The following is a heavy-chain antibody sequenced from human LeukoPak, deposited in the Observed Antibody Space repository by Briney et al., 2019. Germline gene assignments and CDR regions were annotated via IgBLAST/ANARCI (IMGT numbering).Heavy chain of an antibody. D-gene: IGHD3-22*01. CDR3: ARDYPLSGYDY. J-gene: IGHJ4*02. CDR1: RFTFSSYS. Sequence: GGSLRLSCAASRFTFSSYSMSWVRQAPGKGLEWVSVIYSGGSTYYADSVKGRFTISRDNSKNTLYLQMNSLRAEDTAVYYCARDYPLSGYDYWGQGTLVTVSS. V-gene: IGHV3-53*01. CDR2: IYSGGST.